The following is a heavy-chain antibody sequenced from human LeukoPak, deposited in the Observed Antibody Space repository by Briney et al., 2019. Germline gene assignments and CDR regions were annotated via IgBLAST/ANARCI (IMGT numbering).Heavy chain of an antibody. D-gene: IGHD2-2*01. CDR1: GGAISSGSYY. J-gene: IGHJ3*02. CDR2: IYYSGST. CDR3: ARGALSSTSI. Sequence: PSETLSLTCTVSGGAISSGSYYWGWIRQPPGKGLEWIGSIYYSGSTYYNPSLKSRVTISVDTSKNQFSLKLSSVTAADTAVYYCARGALSSTSIWGQGTMVTVSS. V-gene: IGHV4-39*07.